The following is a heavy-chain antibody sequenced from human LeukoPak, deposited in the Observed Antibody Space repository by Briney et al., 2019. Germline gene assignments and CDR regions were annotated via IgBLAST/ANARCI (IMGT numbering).Heavy chain of an antibody. CDR3: AKDGGGSLEWLPPMDV. V-gene: IGHV3-23*01. D-gene: IGHD3-3*01. CDR1: GFTFSSHA. J-gene: IGHJ6*02. CDR2: ITGSGAST. Sequence: GGSLRLSCAASGFTFSSHAMGWVRQAPGKGLEWVSSITGSGASTYYGDSVKGRFTISRDNSKNTLYLQMNRLRAEDTAVYYCAKDGGGSLEWLPPMDVWGQGTTVTVS.